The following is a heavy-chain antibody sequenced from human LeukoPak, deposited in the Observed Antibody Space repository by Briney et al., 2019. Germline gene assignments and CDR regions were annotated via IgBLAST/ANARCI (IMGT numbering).Heavy chain of an antibody. CDR1: GFTFSSYS. V-gene: IGHV3-48*01. Sequence: GGSLRLSGAASGFTFSSYSMNWVRQAPGKGLGWVSYISSSSRTIYYADSVKGRFTISRDNAKNSLYLQMNSLRAEDTAVYYCARGRDYVWGSYRYEAFDIWGQGTMVTVSS. CDR2: ISSSSRTI. J-gene: IGHJ3*02. D-gene: IGHD3-16*02. CDR3: ARGRDYVWGSYRYEAFDI.